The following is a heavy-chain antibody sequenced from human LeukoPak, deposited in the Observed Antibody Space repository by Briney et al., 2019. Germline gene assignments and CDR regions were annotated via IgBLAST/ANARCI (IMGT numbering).Heavy chain of an antibody. Sequence: SETLSLTCTVSGGSFSSYYWTYIRQSAGKGLEWIGRIYSSGNTNYNPSLQSRVTMSIDTSKNQFALKLNSVTAADTAVYYCARATRYYYDSSGYYLDTKTLGPWGQGTLVTVSS. CDR1: GGSFSSYY. CDR3: ARATRYYYDSSGYYLDTKTLGP. CDR2: IYSSGNT. J-gene: IGHJ5*02. D-gene: IGHD3-22*01. V-gene: IGHV4-4*07.